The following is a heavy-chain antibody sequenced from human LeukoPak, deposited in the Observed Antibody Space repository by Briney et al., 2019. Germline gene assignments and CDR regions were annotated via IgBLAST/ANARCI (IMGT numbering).Heavy chain of an antibody. J-gene: IGHJ5*02. V-gene: IGHV4-31*03. Sequence: PSETLSLTCTVSGGSISGSSYYWRWIRQHPGKGLEWIGYIYYSGSTYYNPSLENRVAISVGTSKNQFSLKLRSVTAADTAVYYCARDVLRGLQNWFDPWGQGTLVTVSS. D-gene: IGHD3-10*01. CDR2: IYYSGST. CDR3: ARDVLRGLQNWFDP. CDR1: GGSISGSSYY.